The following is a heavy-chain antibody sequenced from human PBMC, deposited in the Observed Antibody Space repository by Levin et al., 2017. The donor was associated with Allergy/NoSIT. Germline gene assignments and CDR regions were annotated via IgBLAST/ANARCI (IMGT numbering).Heavy chain of an antibody. CDR1: GLNVSINY. CDR3: ARETTVKETTVTNWYYGMDV. V-gene: IGHV3-53*01. CDR2: IYIGGTT. D-gene: IGHD4-17*01. Sequence: GGSLRLSCAASGLNVSINYISWVRQAPGKGLQWVSVIYIGGTTNYADSVKGRFTISRDNSKNTLYLQMHSLRAEDTAVYYCARETTVKETTVTNWYYGMDVWGQGTTVTVSS. J-gene: IGHJ6*02.